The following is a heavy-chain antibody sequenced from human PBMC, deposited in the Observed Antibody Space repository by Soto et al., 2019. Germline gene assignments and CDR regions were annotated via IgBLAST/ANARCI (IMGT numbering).Heavy chain of an antibody. J-gene: IGHJ4*02. CDR2: ISYDGSNK. CDR1: GFTFSSYG. CDR3: AKGSYSSSGH. D-gene: IGHD6-6*01. V-gene: IGHV3-30*18. Sequence: GGSLRLSCAASGFTFSSYGMHWVRQAPGKGLEWVAVISYDGSNKYYADSVKGRFTISRDNSKNTLYLQMNSLRAEDTAVYYCAKGSYSSSGHWGQGTLVTVSS.